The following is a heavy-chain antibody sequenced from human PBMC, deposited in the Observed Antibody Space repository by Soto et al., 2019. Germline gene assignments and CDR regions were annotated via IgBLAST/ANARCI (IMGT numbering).Heavy chain of an antibody. J-gene: IGHJ5*02. CDR1: GYTFTSYG. CDR2: ISAYNGNT. Sequence: ASVKVSCKASGYTFTSYGISWVRQAPGQGLEWMGWISAYNGNTNYAQKLQGRVTMTTDTSTSTAYMELRSLRSDDMAVYYCARDRIQWLVRDDWFDPWGQGTLVTVSS. V-gene: IGHV1-18*03. CDR3: ARDRIQWLVRDDWFDP. D-gene: IGHD6-19*01.